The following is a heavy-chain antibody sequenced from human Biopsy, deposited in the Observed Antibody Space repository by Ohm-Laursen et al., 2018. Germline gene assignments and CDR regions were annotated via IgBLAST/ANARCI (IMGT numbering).Heavy chain of an antibody. V-gene: IGHV4-59*01. J-gene: IGHJ2*01. CDR2: VYYTGST. Sequence: TLSLTCVVYGATSSDYYWSWIRQPPGKGLEWIGYVYYTGSTDYNPSLQSRATISVDTSKDHFSLRLRSVTPADTAIYYCARDRGYYSDRTVPGYFDLWGRGTLVTVSS. D-gene: IGHD3-22*01. CDR3: ARDRGYYSDRTVPGYFDL. CDR1: GATSSDYY.